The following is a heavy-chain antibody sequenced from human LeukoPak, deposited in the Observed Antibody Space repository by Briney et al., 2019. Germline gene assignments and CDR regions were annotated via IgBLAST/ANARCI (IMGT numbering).Heavy chain of an antibody. CDR1: RFTFSNYW. CDR2: INKDGGEK. D-gene: IGHD5-24*01. Sequence: PGGSLRLSWVASRFTFSNYWMTWVRQAPGKGLERVANINKDGGEKYYMESVKGRFTISRDNAKNSLYLQMNSLTVEDTAVYYCARDMGWQQFDQWGQGTLVTVSS. CDR3: ARDMGWQQFDQ. V-gene: IGHV3-7*01. J-gene: IGHJ4*02.